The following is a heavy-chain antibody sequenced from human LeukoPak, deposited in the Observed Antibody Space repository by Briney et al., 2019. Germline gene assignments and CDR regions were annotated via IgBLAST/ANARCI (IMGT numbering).Heavy chain of an antibody. J-gene: IGHJ4*02. CDR1: GFTFSTYW. V-gene: IGHV3-74*01. D-gene: IGHD4-17*01. Sequence: GGSLTLPCAASGFTFSTYWMHWVRQAPGKGLVWLARISSDGSSTNYADSVKGRFTISRDNAKNTLYLKMNSLRAEDTAVYYCARDYGEGGYYFDYWGQGTLVTVSS. CDR3: ARDYGEGGYYFDY. CDR2: ISSDGSST.